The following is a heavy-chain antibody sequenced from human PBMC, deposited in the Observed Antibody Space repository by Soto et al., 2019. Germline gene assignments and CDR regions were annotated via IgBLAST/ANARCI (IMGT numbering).Heavy chain of an antibody. Sequence: GGSLRLSCAASGFTFSSYGMHWVRQAPGKGLEWVAVISYDGSNKNYADSVKGRFTISRDNSKNTQYLQMNSLRAEDTAVYYCAKGRGYCSSTSCYVGSDYWGQGTLVTVSS. J-gene: IGHJ4*02. CDR2: ISYDGSNK. V-gene: IGHV3-30*18. CDR3: AKGRGYCSSTSCYVGSDY. D-gene: IGHD2-2*01. CDR1: GFTFSSYG.